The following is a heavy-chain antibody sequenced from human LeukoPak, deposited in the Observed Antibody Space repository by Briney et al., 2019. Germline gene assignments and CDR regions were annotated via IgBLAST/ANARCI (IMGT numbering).Heavy chain of an antibody. CDR2: IYPGDSDT. CDR1: GYSFTSYW. V-gene: IGHV5-51*01. CDR3: ARSRMQTNWDYFDY. Sequence: GESLQISCQGSGYSFTSYWIGWVRQMPGKGLEWMGIIYPGDSDTRYSPSFQGQVTISADKSISTAYLQWSSLKASDTAMYYCARSRMQTNWDYFDYWGQGTLVTVSS. D-gene: IGHD4/OR15-4a*01. J-gene: IGHJ4*02.